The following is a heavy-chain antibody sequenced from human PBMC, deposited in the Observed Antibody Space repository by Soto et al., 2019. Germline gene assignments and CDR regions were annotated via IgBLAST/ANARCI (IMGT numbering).Heavy chain of an antibody. D-gene: IGHD6-19*01. CDR1: GGTFSSYA. V-gene: IGHV1-69*13. J-gene: IGHJ6*02. Sequence: SVKVSCKASGGTFSSYAISWLRQAPGQGLEWMGGIIPINHAQKFQARVTITAEESTSTAYMELSSLRSEDTAVYYCARGVVAGNYYYGMDVWGQGTTVTVSS. CDR3: ARGVVAGNYYYGMDV. CDR2: IIPI.